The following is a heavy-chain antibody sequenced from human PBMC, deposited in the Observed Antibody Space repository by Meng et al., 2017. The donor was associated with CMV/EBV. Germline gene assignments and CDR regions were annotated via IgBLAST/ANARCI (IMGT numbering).Heavy chain of an antibody. CDR2: MNPNSGNT. CDR1: GYTFTGYY. CDR3: ASGGDGNPPVLDAFDI. V-gene: IGHV1-2*02. Sequence: ASVKVSCKASGYTFTGYYMHWVRQATGQGLEWMGWMNPNSGNTGYAQKFQGRVTMTRDTSISTAYMELSRLRSDDTAVYYCASGGDGNPPVLDAFDIWGQGTMVTVSS. D-gene: IGHD1-14*01. J-gene: IGHJ3*02.